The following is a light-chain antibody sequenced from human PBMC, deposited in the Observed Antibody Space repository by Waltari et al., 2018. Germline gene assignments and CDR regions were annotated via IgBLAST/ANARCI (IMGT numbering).Light chain of an antibody. J-gene: IGLJ1*01. V-gene: IGLV3-1*01. CDR2: EDS. CDR1: KLGDKY. CDR3: QAWDSSTPSYV. Sequence: SYELTQPPSVSVSPGQTASITCSGDKLGDKYTCWYQQKPGQSPVQVIYEDSKRPSGITERFSGSNSGNTATLTISGTQGMDEADYYCQAWDSSTPSYVFGTGTKVTVL.